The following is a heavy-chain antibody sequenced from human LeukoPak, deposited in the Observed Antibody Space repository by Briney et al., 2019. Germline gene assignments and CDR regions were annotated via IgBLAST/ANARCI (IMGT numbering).Heavy chain of an antibody. Sequence: TSQTLSLTXTVSGGSICSGDYYWSWIRQPPGKGLEWIGYIYYSGSTYYNPSLKSRVTISVDTSKNQFSLKLSSVTAADTAVYYCARGSGTTVVTRRYYYYYMDVWGKGTTVTVSS. CDR2: IYYSGST. CDR1: GGSICSGDYY. J-gene: IGHJ6*03. CDR3: ARGSGTTVVTRRYYYYYMDV. V-gene: IGHV4-30-4*08. D-gene: IGHD4-23*01.